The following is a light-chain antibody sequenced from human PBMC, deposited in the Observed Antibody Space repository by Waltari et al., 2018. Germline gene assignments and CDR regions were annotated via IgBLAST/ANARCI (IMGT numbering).Light chain of an antibody. CDR1: QTLGKNY. V-gene: IGKV3-20*01. J-gene: IGKJ2*01. Sequence: IELTQSPGTLSLSPGDRASLSCKASQTLGKNYVAWYQHKPGPAPRLLIYAASSRAAGIPDRFGGSGSGTDFTLTITRLEPEDSAVYYCQQYASSVLYTFGQGTKLEIK. CDR2: AAS. CDR3: QQYASSVLYT.